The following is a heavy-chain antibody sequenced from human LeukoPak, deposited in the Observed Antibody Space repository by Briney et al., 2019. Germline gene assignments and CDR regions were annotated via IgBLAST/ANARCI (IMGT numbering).Heavy chain of an antibody. D-gene: IGHD6-13*01. Sequence: PGGSLRLSCAASGFTFSSYSMNWVRQAPGKGLEWVSSIRSSGSYIYYADSMKGRFTISRDNAKNSLYLQMNSLRVGDTAVYYCARVGSSSWYFFWDYYMDVWGKGTTVTISS. V-gene: IGHV3-21*01. CDR2: IRSSGSYI. CDR1: GFTFSSYS. CDR3: ARVGSSSWYFFWDYYMDV. J-gene: IGHJ6*03.